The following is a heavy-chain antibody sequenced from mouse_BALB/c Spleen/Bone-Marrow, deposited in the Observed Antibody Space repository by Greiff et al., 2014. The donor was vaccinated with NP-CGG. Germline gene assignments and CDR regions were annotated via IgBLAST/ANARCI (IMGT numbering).Heavy chain of an antibody. Sequence: VQLKQSGAELVKPGASVKLSCTASGFNIKDTYMHWVKQRPEQGLEWIGRIDPANGNTKYDPKFQGKATITADTSSNTAYLQLSSLTSEDTAVYYCASYDYGCYFDYWGQGTTLTVSS. CDR3: ASYDYGCYFDY. D-gene: IGHD2-4*01. CDR2: IDPANGNT. V-gene: IGHV14-3*02. CDR1: GFNIKDTY. J-gene: IGHJ2*01.